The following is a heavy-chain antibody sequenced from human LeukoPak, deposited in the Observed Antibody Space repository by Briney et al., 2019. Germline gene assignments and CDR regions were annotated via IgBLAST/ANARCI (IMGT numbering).Heavy chain of an antibody. J-gene: IGHJ5*02. D-gene: IGHD6-13*01. CDR1: GYTFTSYY. V-gene: IGHV1-46*01. CDR2: INPSGGST. Sequence: ASVKVSCKASGYTFTSYYMHWVRQAPGQGLEWMGIINPSGGSTSYAQKFQGRVTITADESTSTAYMELSSLRSEDTAVYYCAREEAAAGKMATWGQGTLVTVSS. CDR3: AREEAAAGKMAT.